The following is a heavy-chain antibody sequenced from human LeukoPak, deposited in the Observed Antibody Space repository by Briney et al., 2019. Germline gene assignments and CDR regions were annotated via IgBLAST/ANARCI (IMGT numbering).Heavy chain of an antibody. D-gene: IGHD3-16*01. Sequence: PGGSLRLSCAASGFTFSSYWMHWVRQAPGKGLVWVSRINSDGSSTIYADSVKGRFTISRANAKNTLYLQMNSLRAEHTAVYYCARGRRGSYYYYYGMDVWGKGTTVTVSS. CDR1: GFTFSSYW. V-gene: IGHV3-74*01. CDR3: ARGRRGSYYYYYGMDV. CDR2: INSDGSST. J-gene: IGHJ6*04.